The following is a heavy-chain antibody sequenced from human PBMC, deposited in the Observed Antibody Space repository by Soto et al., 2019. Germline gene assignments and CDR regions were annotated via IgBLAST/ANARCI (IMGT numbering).Heavy chain of an antibody. J-gene: IGHJ4*02. CDR3: VRIDDYEGNGLDY. V-gene: IGHV3-33*01. Sequence: QVQLVESGGGVVQPGRSLRLSCDASGFSISNYGMHWVRQAPGKGQEWVAVIPNDGHYQYYTASVKGRFTISRNNSHNILLLQRNSLRAEDTGVYYCVRIDDYEGNGLDYGGQGILVSVSS. D-gene: IGHD4-17*01. CDR1: GFSISNYG. CDR2: IPNDGHYQ.